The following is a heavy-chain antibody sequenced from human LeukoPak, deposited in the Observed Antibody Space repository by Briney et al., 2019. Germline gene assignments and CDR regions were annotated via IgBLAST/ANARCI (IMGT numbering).Heavy chain of an antibody. CDR2: INPNSGGT. CDR1: GYTFTSYD. Sequence: ASVKVSCKASGYTFTSYDINWVRQAPGQGLEWMGWINPNSGGTNYAQKFQGRVTMTRDTSISTAYMELSRLRSDDTAVYYCARDSYGSGSYANDYWGQGTLVTVPS. CDR3: ARDSYGSGSYANDY. V-gene: IGHV1-2*02. J-gene: IGHJ4*02. D-gene: IGHD3-10*01.